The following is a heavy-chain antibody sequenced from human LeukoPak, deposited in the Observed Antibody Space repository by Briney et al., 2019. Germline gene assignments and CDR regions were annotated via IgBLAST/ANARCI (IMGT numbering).Heavy chain of an antibody. CDR3: ARDPVVGYGMDV. D-gene: IGHD2-21*01. CDR1: GYTFTGYY. J-gene: IGHJ6*02. V-gene: IGHV1-2*02. Sequence: ASVTVSCKASGYTFTGYYMHWVRQAPGQGLEWMGWINPNSGGTNYAQKFQGRVTMTRETSISTAYMELSRLRSDDTAVYYCARDPVVGYGMDVWGQGTTVTVSS. CDR2: INPNSGGT.